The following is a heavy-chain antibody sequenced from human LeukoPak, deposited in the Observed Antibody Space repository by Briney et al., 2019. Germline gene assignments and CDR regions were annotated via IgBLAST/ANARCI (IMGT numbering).Heavy chain of an antibody. CDR1: GFTSSTYG. V-gene: IGHV3-23*01. Sequence: GGTLRLSCAASGFTSSTYGMSWVRQAPGKGLEWVSAISGSGGSTYYADSVKGRFTISRDNAKNSLYLQMNSLRAEDTAVYYCAREPTYSSSWYTTXXYWGXXTLXTVSS. J-gene: IGHJ4*01. CDR3: AREPTYSSSWYTTXXY. D-gene: IGHD6-13*01. CDR2: ISGSGGST.